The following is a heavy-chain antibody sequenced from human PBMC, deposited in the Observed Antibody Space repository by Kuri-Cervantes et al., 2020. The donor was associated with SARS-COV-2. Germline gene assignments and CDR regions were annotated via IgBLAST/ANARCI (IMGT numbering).Heavy chain of an antibody. CDR3: AWGPLPYDILTGYPMDYYYYMDV. J-gene: IGHJ6*03. CDR1: GYTFTGYY. CDR2: INPNSGGT. D-gene: IGHD3-9*01. V-gene: IGHV1-2*02. Sequence: ASVKVSCKASGYTFTGYYMHWVRQAPGQGLEWMGWINPNSGGTNYAQKFQGRVTMTRDTSISTAYMELSRLRSDDTAVYYCAWGPLPYDILTGYPMDYYYYMDVWGKGTTVTVSS.